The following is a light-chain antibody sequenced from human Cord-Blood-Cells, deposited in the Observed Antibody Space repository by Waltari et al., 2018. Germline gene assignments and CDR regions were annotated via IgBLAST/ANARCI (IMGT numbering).Light chain of an antibody. J-gene: IGKJ3*01. CDR3: QQYDNLLHIFT. CDR2: DAS. V-gene: IGKV1-33*01. CDR1: QDISNY. Sequence: DIQMTQSPSSLSASVGDRVTITCQASQDISNYLNWYQQKPGKAPKLLIYDASNLETGVPPRFSGSGSGTDFTFTISSLQPEDIATYYCQQYDNLLHIFTFGPGTKVDIK.